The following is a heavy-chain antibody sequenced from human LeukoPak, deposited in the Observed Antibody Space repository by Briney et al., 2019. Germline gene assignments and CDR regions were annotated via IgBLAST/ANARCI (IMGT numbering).Heavy chain of an antibody. J-gene: IGHJ4*02. CDR1: GFTFSRYS. CDR2: ISSSSSSI. V-gene: IGHV3-48*02. D-gene: IGHD3-22*01. CDR3: AGVSGYYYSSSDY. Sequence: GGPLRLSCAASGFTFSRYSMNWVRQAPGKGLEWVSYISSSSSSIYYADSVKGRFTISRDNAKNSLYLQMNSLRDEDTAVYYCAGVSGYYYSSSDYWGQGTLVTVSS.